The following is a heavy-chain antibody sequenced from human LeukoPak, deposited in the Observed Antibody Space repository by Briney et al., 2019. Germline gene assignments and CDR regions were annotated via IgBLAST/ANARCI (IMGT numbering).Heavy chain of an antibody. CDR2: ISSSSSYI. CDR1: GFTFSSYS. J-gene: IGHJ3*02. Sequence: PGGSLRLTCAASGFTFSSYSMNWVRQAPGKGLEWVSSISSSSSYIYYADSVKGRFTISRDNAKNSLYLQMNSLRAEDTAVYYCARDRFYDSSGYYRAFDIWGQGTMVTVSS. CDR3: ARDRFYDSSGYYRAFDI. V-gene: IGHV3-21*01. D-gene: IGHD3-22*01.